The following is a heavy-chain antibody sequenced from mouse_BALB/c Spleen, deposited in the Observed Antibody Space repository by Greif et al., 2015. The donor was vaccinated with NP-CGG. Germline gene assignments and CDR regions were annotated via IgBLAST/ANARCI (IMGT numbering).Heavy chain of an antibody. CDR3: ARQRELDY. CDR2: ISSGGSYT. V-gene: IGHV5-6*02. J-gene: IGHJ2*01. Sequence: EVKLVESGGDLVKPGGSLKLSCAASGFTFSSYGMSWVRQTPDKRLEWVATISSGGSYTYYPDSVKGRFTISRDNAKNTRYLQMSSLKSGDTAMYYCARQRELDYWGQGTTLTVAS. CDR1: GFTFSSYG.